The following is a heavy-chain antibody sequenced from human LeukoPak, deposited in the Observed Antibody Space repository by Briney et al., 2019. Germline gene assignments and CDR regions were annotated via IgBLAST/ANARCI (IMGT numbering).Heavy chain of an antibody. Sequence: GGSLRLCCTDSGFSFSAYGMNWVRKAPGKGLERVSYISSSSSVIFYADSVEGRFTISRDNARSSMYLQITSLRAEDTGTYYCARDGLWSHYFQHGMDVWGQGTASPSP. CDR1: GFSFSAYG. V-gene: IGHV3-48*03. D-gene: IGHD5-18*01. CDR3: ARDGLWSHYFQHGMDV. J-gene: IGHJ6*02. CDR2: ISSSSSVI.